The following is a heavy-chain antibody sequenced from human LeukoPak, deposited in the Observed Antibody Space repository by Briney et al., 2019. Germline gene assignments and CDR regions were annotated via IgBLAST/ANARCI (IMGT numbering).Heavy chain of an antibody. CDR3: ARLWDYYDKGYFDY. D-gene: IGHD3-22*01. V-gene: IGHV4-4*09. Sequence: KPSETLSLTCTVSGGSIGTYYWSWVRQSPGKGLEWIGYIYVTGNRYNPYLQSRVTISVDTSRNQFFLKMSSVTAADTAVYYCARLWDYYDKGYFDYWGQGTLVTVSS. J-gene: IGHJ4*02. CDR1: GGSIGTYY. CDR2: IYVTGN.